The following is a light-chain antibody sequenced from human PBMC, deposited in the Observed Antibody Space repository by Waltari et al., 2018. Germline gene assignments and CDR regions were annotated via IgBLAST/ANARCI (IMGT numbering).Light chain of an antibody. CDR3: QQYLSSPWT. CDR2: DVS. J-gene: IGKJ1*01. CDR1: QTVRSNY. Sequence: EIVLTQSQATLSLSPGERATLSCRASQTVRSNYLAWYQQKSGLAPRLLIYDVSNRATGIPDRFSGSGSGTDFTLTITRLEPEDFAVYFCQQYLSSPWTFGLGTKVEIK. V-gene: IGKV3D-20*01.